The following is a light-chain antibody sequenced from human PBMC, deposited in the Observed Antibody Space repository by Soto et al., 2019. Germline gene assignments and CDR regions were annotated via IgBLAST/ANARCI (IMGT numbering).Light chain of an antibody. CDR3: QQYGSSSP. Sequence: EIVLTQSPGTLSLSPGERATLSCRASQSVSSSYLAWYQQKPCQAPRLLIYGASSRATGIPDRFSGSESGTDFTLTISSLEPEDFAVYYCQQYGSSSPFGGGTKVEIK. J-gene: IGKJ4*01. CDR2: GAS. CDR1: QSVSSSY. V-gene: IGKV3-20*01.